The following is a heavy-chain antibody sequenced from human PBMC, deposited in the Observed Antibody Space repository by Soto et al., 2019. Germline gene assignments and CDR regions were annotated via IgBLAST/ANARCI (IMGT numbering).Heavy chain of an antibody. CDR1: GFTFSSYS. CDR2: ISSSSSYI. CDR3: ARVGISIAARPVDY. V-gene: IGHV3-21*01. Sequence: GGSLRLSCAASGFTFSSYSMNWVRQAPGKGLEWVSSISSSSSYIYYADSVKGRFTISRDNAKNSLYLQMNSLRAEDTAVYYCARVGISIAARPVDYWGQGTLVTVSS. D-gene: IGHD6-6*01. J-gene: IGHJ4*02.